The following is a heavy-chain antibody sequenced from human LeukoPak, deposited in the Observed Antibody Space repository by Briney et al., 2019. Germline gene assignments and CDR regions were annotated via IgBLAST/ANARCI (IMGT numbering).Heavy chain of an antibody. V-gene: IGHV3-30*18. J-gene: IGHJ4*02. CDR1: GFTFSNYG. CDR2: ISYEVSNE. CDR3: AKVALFSGYYPPFDY. D-gene: IGHD3-22*01. Sequence: GGSLRLSCTASGFTFSNYGMHWVRQAPGKGLEWVGVISYEVSNEYYADSGKGRFTLSSDNSKNTLFLPMNSLSPEDTAVYHCAKVALFSGYYPPFDYWGQGTLVTVSS.